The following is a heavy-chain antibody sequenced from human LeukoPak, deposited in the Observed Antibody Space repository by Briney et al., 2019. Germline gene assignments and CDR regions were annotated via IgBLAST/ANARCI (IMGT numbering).Heavy chain of an antibody. CDR3: ARSKAWELPNAFDI. CDR1: GYTFTGYY. V-gene: IGHV1-2*06. J-gene: IGHJ3*02. Sequence: GASATVSCKASGYTFTGYYMHWVRQAPGQGLEWMGRINPNSGGTNYAQKFQGRVTMTRDTSISTAYMELSRLRSDDTAVYYCARSKAWELPNAFDIWGQGTMVTVSS. CDR2: INPNSGGT. D-gene: IGHD1-26*01.